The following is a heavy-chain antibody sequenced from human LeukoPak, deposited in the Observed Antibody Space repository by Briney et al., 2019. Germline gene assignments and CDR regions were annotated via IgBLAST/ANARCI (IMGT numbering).Heavy chain of an antibody. D-gene: IGHD3-16*02. J-gene: IGHJ2*01. CDR1: GFTFSAYA. V-gene: IGHV3-23*01. CDR2: IRGSGGNM. CDR3: ARDFDYVWGSYRLWYFDL. Sequence: GGSLRLSCAASGFTFSAYAMSWVRQAPGKGLEWVSIIRGSGGNMYYADSVKGRFTISRDNSRDTLYLQMNGLRAEDTAVYYCARDFDYVWGSYRLWYFDLWGRGTLVTVSS.